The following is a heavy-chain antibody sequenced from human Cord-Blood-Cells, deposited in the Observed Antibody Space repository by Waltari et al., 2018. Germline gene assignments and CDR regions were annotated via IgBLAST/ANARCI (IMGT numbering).Heavy chain of an antibody. V-gene: IGHV4-59*08. J-gene: IGHJ5*02. CDR1: GGSISSYY. Sequence: QVQLQESGPGLVKPSETLSLTCTVSGGSISSYYWSWIRQPPGKGLEWIGYIYYSGRTNYNPSLKSRVTISVDTSKNQFSLKLSSVTAADTAVYYCARHSVEQNWFDPWGQGTLVTVSS. CDR3: ARHSVEQNWFDP. CDR2: IYYSGRT.